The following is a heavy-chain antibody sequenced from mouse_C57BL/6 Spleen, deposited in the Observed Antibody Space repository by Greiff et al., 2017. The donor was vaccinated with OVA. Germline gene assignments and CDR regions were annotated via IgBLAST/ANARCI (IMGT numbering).Heavy chain of an antibody. D-gene: IGHD1-1*01. CDR3: ARHYYGSSYWYFDV. V-gene: IGHV1-75*01. J-gene: IGHJ1*03. Sequence: QVQLKESGPELVKPGASVKISCKASGYTFTDYYINWVKQRPGQGLEWIGWIFPGSGSTYYNEKFKGKATLTVDKSSSTAYMLLSSLTSEDSAVYFCARHYYGSSYWYFDVWGTGTTVTVSS. CDR1: GYTFTDYY. CDR2: IFPGSGST.